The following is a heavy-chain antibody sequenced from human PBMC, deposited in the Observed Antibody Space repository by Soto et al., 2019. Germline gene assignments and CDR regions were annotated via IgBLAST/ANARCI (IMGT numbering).Heavy chain of an antibody. Sequence: QVQLVQSGAEVKKPGASVKVSCKASGYTFTDYHIHWVRQAPGQGLECMGWINANNGGAGSAQQFQGRVTVTRDTAITTVYMELSNLRSDDTAVYYWAREGGSETLQPSYNWFDTWGQGKLVTVSS. V-gene: IGHV1-2*02. D-gene: IGHD6-25*01. CDR1: GYTFTDYH. J-gene: IGHJ5*02. CDR3: AREGGSETLQPSYNWFDT. CDR2: INANNGGA.